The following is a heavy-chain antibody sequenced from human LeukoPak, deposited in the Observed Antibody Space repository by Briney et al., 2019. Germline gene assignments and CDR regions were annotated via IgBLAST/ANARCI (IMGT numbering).Heavy chain of an antibody. D-gene: IGHD1-26*01. CDR3: AKDRGDYYYMDV. J-gene: IGHJ6*03. CDR1: GFTFSSYS. Sequence: GGSLRLSCAASGFTFSSYSMNWVRQAPGKGLEWVSSISSSSSYIYYADSVKGRFTISRDNAKNTVYLQMNSLRGEDTAVYYCAKDRGDYYYMDVWGKGTTVTVSS. CDR2: ISSSSSYI. V-gene: IGHV3-21*01.